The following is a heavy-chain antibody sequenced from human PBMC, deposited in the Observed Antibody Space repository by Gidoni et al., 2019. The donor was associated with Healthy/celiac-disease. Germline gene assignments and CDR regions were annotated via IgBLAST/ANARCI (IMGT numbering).Heavy chain of an antibody. CDR3: AKGSSGWYYYFDY. D-gene: IGHD6-19*01. V-gene: IGHV3-23*01. J-gene: IGHJ4*02. Sequence: EVQLLESGGGLVQPGGSLRLSCAASGFTFSSYAMSCVRQAPGKGLEWVSAISGSGGSTYYADSVKGRFTISRDNSKNTLYLQMNSLRAEDTAVYYCAKGSSGWYYYFDYWGQGTLVTVSS. CDR2: ISGSGGST. CDR1: GFTFSSYA.